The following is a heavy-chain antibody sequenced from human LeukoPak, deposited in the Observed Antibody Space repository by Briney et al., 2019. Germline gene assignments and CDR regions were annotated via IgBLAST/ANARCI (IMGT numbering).Heavy chain of an antibody. CDR2: IIPIFGTA. CDR1: GGTFSSYA. CDR3: AVVGATSTYYFDY. J-gene: IGHJ4*02. Sequence: SVKVSCKASGGTFSSYAISWVRQAPGQGLEWMGGIIPIFGTANYAQKFQGRVTITADESTSTAYMELSSLRSEDAAVYYCAVVGATSTYYFDYWGQGTLVTVSS. D-gene: IGHD1-26*01. V-gene: IGHV1-69*13.